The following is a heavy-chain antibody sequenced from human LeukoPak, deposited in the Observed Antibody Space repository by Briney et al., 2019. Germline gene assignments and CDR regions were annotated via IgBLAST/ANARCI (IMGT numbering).Heavy chain of an antibody. Sequence: SETLSLTCSVSGDSISPYSWTWLRQPAGKGLEGIGRIFTSGSAFYNPSLKSRVTMSIATSKAQFSLRLSSVTAADTAVYYCARVHWNYDGLAWFDPWGQGTLVTVSS. D-gene: IGHD1-7*01. CDR1: GDSISPYS. V-gene: IGHV4-4*07. J-gene: IGHJ5*02. CDR2: IFTSGSA. CDR3: ARVHWNYDGLAWFDP.